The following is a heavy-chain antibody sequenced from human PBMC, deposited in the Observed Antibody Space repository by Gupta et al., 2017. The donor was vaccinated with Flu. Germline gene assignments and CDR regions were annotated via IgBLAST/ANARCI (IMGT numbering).Heavy chain of an antibody. CDR1: GFTFSSYW. D-gene: IGHD3-3*01. V-gene: IGHV3-74*01. CDR3: ARDGPFYYDFWSGHLGSYGMDV. Sequence: EVQLVESGGGLVQPGGSLRLSCAASGFTFSSYWMHWVRQAPGKGLVWVSRINSDGSTTSYADSVKGRFTISSDNAKNTLYLQMSGLRAADTAVYYCARDGPFYYDFWSGHLGSYGMDVWGQGTTVTGSS. CDR2: INSDGSTT. J-gene: IGHJ6*02.